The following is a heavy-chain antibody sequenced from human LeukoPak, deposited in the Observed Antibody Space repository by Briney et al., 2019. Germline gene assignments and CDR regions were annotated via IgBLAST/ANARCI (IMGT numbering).Heavy chain of an antibody. CDR3: ALKTGFDY. J-gene: IGHJ4*02. D-gene: IGHD1-14*01. CDR1: GFTFSTYA. Sequence: GGSLRLSCAASGFTFSTYAMSWVRQAPGKGLEWVSTIRDSGGSTYNADSVKGRFTISRDNSKNTLYLQMNSLRAEDTAVYYCALKTGFDYWGQGTLVTVSS. V-gene: IGHV3-23*01. CDR2: IRDSGGST.